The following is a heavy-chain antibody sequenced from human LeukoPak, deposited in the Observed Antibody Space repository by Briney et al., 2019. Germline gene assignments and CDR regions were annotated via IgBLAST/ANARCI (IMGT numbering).Heavy chain of an antibody. V-gene: IGHV1-18*01. J-gene: IGHJ5*02. CDR2: ISAYNGDT. Sequence: ASVKVSCKASGYPFTSYYINWVRQAPGQGLERMGWISAYNGDTNYAQNLQGRVTMTTDTSTDTAYMELRSLRSDDTAVYYCARDGLPYTNPNNWFDPWGQGTLVTVSS. D-gene: IGHD2-2*02. CDR1: GYPFTSYY. CDR3: ARDGLPYTNPNNWFDP.